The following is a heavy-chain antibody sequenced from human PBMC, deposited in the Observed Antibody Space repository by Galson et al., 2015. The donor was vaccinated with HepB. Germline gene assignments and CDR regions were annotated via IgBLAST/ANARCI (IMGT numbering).Heavy chain of an antibody. J-gene: IGHJ5*02. V-gene: IGHV4/OR15-8*01. CDR2: IYHSGST. CDR1: GGSISSNNY. CDR3: AGSLSTIAS. Sequence: ETLSLTCVVSGGSISSNNYWSWVRQPPGKGLEWIGQIYHSGSTDYNPSLKSRVTISVDKSKNQFSLNLTSVTAADTAVYYCAGSLSTIASWGQGTLVTVSS. D-gene: IGHD2/OR15-2a*01.